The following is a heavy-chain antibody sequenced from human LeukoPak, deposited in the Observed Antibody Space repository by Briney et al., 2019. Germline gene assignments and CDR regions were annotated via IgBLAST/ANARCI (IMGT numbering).Heavy chain of an antibody. CDR1: GFSLSTSGMR. CDR3: ARMGVNYQFDS. CDR2: IDWNDDK. J-gene: IGHJ4*02. Sequence: SGPTLVNPTQTLTLTCTFSGFSLSTSGMRVTWIRQPPGKALEWLARIDWNDDKFYSTSLKTRLTISKDTSKSQVVLTMTNVDPVDTGTYYCARMGVNYQFDSWGRGPLVTVSS. D-gene: IGHD1-7*01. V-gene: IGHV2-70*04.